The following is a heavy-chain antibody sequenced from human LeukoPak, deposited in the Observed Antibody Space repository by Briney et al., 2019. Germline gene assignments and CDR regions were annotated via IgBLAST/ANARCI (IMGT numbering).Heavy chain of an antibody. V-gene: IGHV3-15*01. D-gene: IGHD6-19*01. CDR2: IKSKTDGGTT. CDR3: TTGGYSSGWYDFFYMDV. Sequence: GGSLRLSCAASGFTFSNSWMSWVRQAPGKGLEWVGRIKSKTDGGTTDYAAPVKGRFTISRDDSKNTLYLQMNSLKTEDTAVYYCTTGGYSSGWYDFFYMDVWGKGTTVTVSS. J-gene: IGHJ6*03. CDR1: GFTFSNSW.